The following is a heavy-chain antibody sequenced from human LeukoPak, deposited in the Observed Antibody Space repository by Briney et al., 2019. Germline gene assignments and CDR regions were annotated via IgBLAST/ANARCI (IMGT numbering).Heavy chain of an antibody. Sequence: SETLSLTCTVSGGSISSSTFYWGWIRQPPGKGLEWNGSIFSGGSTNYNPSLKSRITISVDTSKNPFSLRLSSVTAAHPAVYYCARHDIYYVGSGPFDSWGQGTLVTVSS. CDR2: IFSGGST. CDR3: ARHDIYYVGSGPFDS. D-gene: IGHD3-22*01. J-gene: IGHJ4*02. CDR1: GGSISSSTFY. V-gene: IGHV4-39*01.